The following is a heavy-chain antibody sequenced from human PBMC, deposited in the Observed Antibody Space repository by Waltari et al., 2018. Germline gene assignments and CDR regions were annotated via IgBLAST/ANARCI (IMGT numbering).Heavy chain of an antibody. CDR1: GFTCTTYS. D-gene: IGHD3-10*01. CDR2: ISSSSDWI. V-gene: IGHV3-48*04. Sequence: DVQLVESGGGLVQPGGSLRLSCAAAGFTCTTYSMNWVRQAPGKGLEWIAYISSSSDWIYSADSVKGRFTISRDNAKNSVYLQMNSLRADDTAVYYCAGIRRGYWFFDLWGRGTLVTVSS. CDR3: AGIRRGYWFFDL. J-gene: IGHJ2*01.